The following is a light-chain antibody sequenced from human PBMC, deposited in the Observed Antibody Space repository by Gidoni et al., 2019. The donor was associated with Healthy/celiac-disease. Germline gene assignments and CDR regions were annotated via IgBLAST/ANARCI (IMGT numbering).Light chain of an antibody. CDR3: QQLNSQFT. CDR1: QGISSY. Sequence: DTQLTQSPSFLSASVGDRVTITCRASQGISSYLAWYQQKPGKAPKLLIYAASTLQSGVPSRFSGSGSGTEFTLTISSLQTEDFATYYCQQLNSQFTFXPXTKVDIK. J-gene: IGKJ3*01. CDR2: AAS. V-gene: IGKV1-9*01.